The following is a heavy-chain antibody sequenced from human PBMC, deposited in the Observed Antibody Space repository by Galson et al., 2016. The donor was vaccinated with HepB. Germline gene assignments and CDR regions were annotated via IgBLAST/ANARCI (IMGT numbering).Heavy chain of an antibody. V-gene: IGHV1-2*02. Sequence: SVKVSCKASGYTFTDYYIHWVRQAPGQGPEWLGWINPKSGDTKSAQKFQGRVTMTRDASTSTSYMELAGLRSDDTAIYYCARRILVTPRPGRGGNYYYGLDVWGKGTTVVVSS. CDR2: INPKSGDT. CDR3: ARRILVTPRPGRGGNYYYGLDV. CDR1: GYTFTDYY. D-gene: IGHD6-6*01. J-gene: IGHJ6*04.